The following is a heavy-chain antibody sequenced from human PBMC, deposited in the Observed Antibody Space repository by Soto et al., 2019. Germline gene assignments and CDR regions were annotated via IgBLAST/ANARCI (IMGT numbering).Heavy chain of an antibody. J-gene: IGHJ4*02. Sequence: GGSLRLSCAASGFTFSSYAMSWVRQAPGKGLEWVSAISGSGGSTYYADSVKGRFTISRDNSKNTLYLQMNSLRAEDTAVYYCAKDRSIVVVPAATEDVGFDYWGQGTLVTVSS. V-gene: IGHV3-23*01. D-gene: IGHD2-2*01. CDR3: AKDRSIVVVPAATEDVGFDY. CDR1: GFTFSSYA. CDR2: ISGSGGST.